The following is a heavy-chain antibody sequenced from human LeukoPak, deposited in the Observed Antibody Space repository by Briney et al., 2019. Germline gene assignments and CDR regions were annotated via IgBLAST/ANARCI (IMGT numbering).Heavy chain of an antibody. J-gene: IGHJ3*02. CDR2: ISGSGGST. Sequence: GGSLRLSCAASGFTFSSYAMSWVRQAPGKGLEWVSAISGSGGSTYYADSVKGRFTISRDNSKNTLYLQMNSLRAEDTAVYYCAKDHSNVWFGDSPSSLEYDAFDIWGQGTMVTVSS. V-gene: IGHV3-23*01. CDR3: AKDHSNVWFGDSPSSLEYDAFDI. CDR1: GFTFSSYA. D-gene: IGHD3-10*01.